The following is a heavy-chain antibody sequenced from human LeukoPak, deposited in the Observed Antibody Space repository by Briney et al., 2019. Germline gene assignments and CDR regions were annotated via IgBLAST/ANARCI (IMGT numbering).Heavy chain of an antibody. CDR1: GDSISGYY. CDR2: IYYTGST. CDR3: ARQRVVGAALLGFDI. J-gene: IGHJ3*02. Sequence: PSETLSLTCAVSGDSISGYYWSWIRQPPGKGLEWIGYIYYTGSTNYTPSLKSRVTISVDTSKNQFSLKLSSVTAADTAVYYCARQRVVGAALLGFDIWGQGTMVTVSS. V-gene: IGHV4-59*08. D-gene: IGHD1-26*01.